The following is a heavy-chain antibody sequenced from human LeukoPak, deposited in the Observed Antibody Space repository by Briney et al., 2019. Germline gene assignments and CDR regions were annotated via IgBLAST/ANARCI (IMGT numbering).Heavy chain of an antibody. CDR3: ATVKGGVTSSGYYYLFDY. Sequence: GASVKVSFKASGGTFSSYAISWVRQAPGQGLEWMGGVIPIFGIANYTQKFQGRVTITADESTSTAYMELSSLRSEDTAVYYCATVKGGVTSSGYYYLFDYWGQGTLVTVSS. CDR1: GGTFSSYA. D-gene: IGHD3-22*01. CDR2: VIPIFGIA. V-gene: IGHV1-69*13. J-gene: IGHJ4*02.